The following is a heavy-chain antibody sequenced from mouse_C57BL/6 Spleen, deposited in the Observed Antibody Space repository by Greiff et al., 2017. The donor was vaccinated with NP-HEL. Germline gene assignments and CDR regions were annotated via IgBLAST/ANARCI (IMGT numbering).Heavy chain of an antibody. CDR2: IYPGGGYT. J-gene: IGHJ3*01. D-gene: IGHD2-2*01. CDR3: ARSDGYDGFAY. Sequence: QVQLQQSGAELVRPGTSVKMSCKASGYTFTNYWIGWAKQRPGHGLEWIGDIYPGGGYTNYNEKFKGKATLTADKSSSTAYMQFSSLTSEDSAIYYCARSDGYDGFAYWGQGTLVTVSA. V-gene: IGHV1-63*01. CDR1: GYTFTNYW.